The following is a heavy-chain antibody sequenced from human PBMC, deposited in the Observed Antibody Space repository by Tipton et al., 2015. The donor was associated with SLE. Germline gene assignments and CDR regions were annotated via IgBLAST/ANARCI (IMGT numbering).Heavy chain of an antibody. D-gene: IGHD2-15*01. Sequence: SLRLSCATSGFTFSAYGMQWVRQAPGKGLEWVALMWYDGNDKYYAESVKGRFTISRDNSKNMLYLQINSLRAEDTAVYYCARDLLGYCSGGTCYALGYWGQGTLVTVSS. J-gene: IGHJ4*02. CDR1: GFTFSAYG. CDR2: MWYDGNDK. CDR3: ARDLLGYCSGGTCYALGY. V-gene: IGHV3-33*08.